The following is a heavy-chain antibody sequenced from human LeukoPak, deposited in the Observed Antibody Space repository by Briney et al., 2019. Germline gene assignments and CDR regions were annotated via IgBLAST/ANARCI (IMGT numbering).Heavy chain of an antibody. CDR1: GFTFSSYA. CDR2: ISYDGSNK. D-gene: IGHD6-13*01. CDR3: ARDLTGSSWEND. J-gene: IGHJ4*02. V-gene: IGHV3-30*01. Sequence: GRSLRLSCAASGFTFSSYAMHWVRQAPGKGLEWVAVISYDGSNKYYADSVKGRFTISRDNSKNTLYLQMNSLRAEDTAVYYCARDLTGSSWENDWGQGTLVTVSS.